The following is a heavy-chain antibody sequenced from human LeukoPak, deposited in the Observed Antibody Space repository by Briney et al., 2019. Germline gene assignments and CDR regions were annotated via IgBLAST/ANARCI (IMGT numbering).Heavy chain of an antibody. CDR1: GFTFSSYA. CDR2: ISGSGGST. V-gene: IGHV3-23*01. CDR3: AKDGYGDYSYYYYGMDV. Sequence: PGGSLRLSCAASGFTFSSYAMSWVRQAPGKGLEWVSPISGSGGSTYYADSVKGRFTISRDNTKNTLYLQMNSLRAEDTAVYYCAKDGYGDYSYYYYGMDVWGKGTTVTVSS. J-gene: IGHJ6*04. D-gene: IGHD4-17*01.